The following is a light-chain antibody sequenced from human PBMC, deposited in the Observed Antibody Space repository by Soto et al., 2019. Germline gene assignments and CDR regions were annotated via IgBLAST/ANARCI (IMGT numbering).Light chain of an antibody. V-gene: IGKV1-33*01. CDR3: QQYENLPT. CDR2: AAS. J-gene: IGKJ5*01. CDR1: QSISSY. Sequence: DIQMTQSPSSLSASVGDRVTITCRASQSISSYLHWYQQKPGKAPKLLIYAASNLQTGVPSRFRGSGSGTDFTFTISRLQPEDIATYYCQQYENLPTFGQGTRLEIK.